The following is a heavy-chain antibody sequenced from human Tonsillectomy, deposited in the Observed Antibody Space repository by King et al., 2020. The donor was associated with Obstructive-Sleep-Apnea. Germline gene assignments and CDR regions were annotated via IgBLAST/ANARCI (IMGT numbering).Heavy chain of an antibody. V-gene: IGHV1-18*04. CDR3: ARGPDYGDYGSNFDY. CDR1: GYTFTSYG. J-gene: IGHJ4*02. Sequence: QLVQSGAEVKKPGASVKVSCQASGYTFTSYGISWVRQAPGQGREWVGWISAYNGNTNYAQKLQGRVTMTTDTSTSTAYMELRSLRSDDTAVYYCARGPDYGDYGSNFDYWGQGTLVTVSS. D-gene: IGHD4-17*01. CDR2: ISAYNGNT.